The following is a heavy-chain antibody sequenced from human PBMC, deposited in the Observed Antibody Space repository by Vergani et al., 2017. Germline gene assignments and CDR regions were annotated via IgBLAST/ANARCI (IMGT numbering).Heavy chain of an antibody. CDR1: GGSFTSYH. J-gene: IGHJ6*03. CDR2: IDHTGRP. Sequence: QVQLQQWGGGLLKPSETLSLTCVVNGGSFTSYHWTWIRQSPGEGLGWVGDIDHTGRPDYNPSLKRRLTMSVDKSRNQFSLTLNSVTATDTAIYFCARVNTDTNGHLYYYYFMDVWGQGTAVTVS. V-gene: IGHV4-34*01. CDR3: ARVNTDTNGHLYYYYFMDV. D-gene: IGHD2-8*01.